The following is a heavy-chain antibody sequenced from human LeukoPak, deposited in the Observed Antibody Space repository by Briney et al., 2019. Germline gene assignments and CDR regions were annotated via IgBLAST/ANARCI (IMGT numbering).Heavy chain of an antibody. J-gene: IGHJ4*02. Sequence: GESLKISCKGAAYKFSNYWIAWVRQMPGEDLEWMGIIYPDDSDTRYSPSFQGQVTISADKFISTAYLQWTSLKASDTAIYYCARRDTTYFDYWGQGSLVTVSS. CDR3: ARRDTTYFDY. D-gene: IGHD1-1*01. CDR2: IYPDDSDT. CDR1: AYKFSNYW. V-gene: IGHV5-51*01.